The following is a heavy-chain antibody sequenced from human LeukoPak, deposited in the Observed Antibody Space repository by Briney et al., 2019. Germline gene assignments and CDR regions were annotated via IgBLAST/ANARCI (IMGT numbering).Heavy chain of an antibody. CDR1: GGTFSSYA. J-gene: IGHJ4*02. D-gene: IGHD3-3*01. CDR2: IIPILGIA. V-gene: IGHV1-69*04. Sequence: SVKVSCKASGGTFSSYAISWVRQAPGQGLEWMGRIIPILGIANYAQKFQGRVTITADKSTSTAYMELSSLRSEDTAVYYCATQYYDFWSGYYPFDYWGQGTLVTVSS. CDR3: ATQYYDFWSGYYPFDY.